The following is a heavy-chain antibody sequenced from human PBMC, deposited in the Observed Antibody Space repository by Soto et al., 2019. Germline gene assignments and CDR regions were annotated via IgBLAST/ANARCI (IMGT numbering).Heavy chain of an antibody. CDR1: GYTFTAYT. V-gene: IGHV1-3*01. J-gene: IGHJ4*02. CDR3: ARDTDGSGNYYSRPFDY. CDR2: INAGNGFT. Sequence: QVQLVQSGAEVKNPGASVKLSCKASGYTFTAYTMHWVRQAPGQNLEWMGSINAGNGFTRDSQKFQGRVTITRDTSATTTYMELNSLRSEDTAVYFCARDTDGSGNYYSRPFDYWGQGTLVTVSS. D-gene: IGHD3-10*01.